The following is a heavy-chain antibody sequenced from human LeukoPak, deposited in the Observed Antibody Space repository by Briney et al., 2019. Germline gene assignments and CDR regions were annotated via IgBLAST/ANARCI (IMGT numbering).Heavy chain of an antibody. J-gene: IGHJ6*03. CDR3: ARYCSSTSCLSSYYYMDV. CDR1: GYTITSYA. CDR2: INTNTGNP. Sequence: ASVKVSCKASGYTITSYAMNWVRQAPGQGLEWMGWINTNTGNPTYAQGFTGRFVFSLDTSVSTAYLQISSLKAEDTAVYYCARYCSSTSCLSSYYYMDVWGKGTTVTVSS. V-gene: IGHV7-4-1*02. D-gene: IGHD2-2*01.